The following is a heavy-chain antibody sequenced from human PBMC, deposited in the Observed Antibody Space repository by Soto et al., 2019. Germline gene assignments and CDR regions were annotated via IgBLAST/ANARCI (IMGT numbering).Heavy chain of an antibody. D-gene: IGHD6-19*01. V-gene: IGHV1-24*01. CDR1: GYTLTELS. CDR3: ATMGSGWYSYGMDV. J-gene: IGHJ6*02. Sequence: ASVKVSCKVSGYTLTELSMHWVRQAPGKGLEWMGGFDPEDGETIYAQKFQDRVTMTEDTSTDTAYMELSSLRSEDTAVYYCATMGSGWYSYGMDVWGQGTTVTVSS. CDR2: FDPEDGET.